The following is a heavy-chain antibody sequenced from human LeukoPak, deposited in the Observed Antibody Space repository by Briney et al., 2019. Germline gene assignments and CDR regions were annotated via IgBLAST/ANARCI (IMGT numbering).Heavy chain of an antibody. CDR1: GFTFSSYG. V-gene: IGHV3-30*02. Sequence: GGSLRLSCAASGFTFSSYGMHWVRQAPGKGLEWVAFIRYDGSNKYYADSVKGRFTISRDNSKNTLYLQMNSLRAEDTAVYYCAKDYYSSSWSFFDYWGQGTLVTVSS. CDR3: AKDYYSSSWSFFDY. J-gene: IGHJ4*02. CDR2: IRYDGSNK. D-gene: IGHD6-13*01.